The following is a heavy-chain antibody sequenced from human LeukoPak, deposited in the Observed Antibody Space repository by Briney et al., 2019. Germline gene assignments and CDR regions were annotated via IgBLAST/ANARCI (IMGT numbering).Heavy chain of an antibody. V-gene: IGHV4-34*01. Sequence: SETLSLTCAVYGGSFSGYYWSWIRHPPGKGLEWSGEINHSGSTNYNPSLKSRVTISVDTSKNHFSLKLSSVTAADTAVYYCARRWAYYDSSGYWSYWGQGTLVTVSS. J-gene: IGHJ4*02. CDR1: GGSFSGYY. D-gene: IGHD3-22*01. CDR2: INHSGST. CDR3: ARRWAYYDSSGYWSY.